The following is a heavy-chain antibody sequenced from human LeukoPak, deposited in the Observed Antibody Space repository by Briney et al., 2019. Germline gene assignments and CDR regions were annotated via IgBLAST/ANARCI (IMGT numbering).Heavy chain of an antibody. D-gene: IGHD5-12*01. Sequence: GGSLKLSCAVSGFTFSDYYMSWIRQAPGKGLEWVSYISSSGSTIYYADSVKGRFTISRDNAKNSLYLQMNSLRAEDTAVYYCAREAYSGYDLIRYSDYWGQGTLVTVSS. J-gene: IGHJ4*02. V-gene: IGHV3-11*01. CDR3: AREAYSGYDLIRYSDY. CDR2: ISSSGSTI. CDR1: GFTFSDYY.